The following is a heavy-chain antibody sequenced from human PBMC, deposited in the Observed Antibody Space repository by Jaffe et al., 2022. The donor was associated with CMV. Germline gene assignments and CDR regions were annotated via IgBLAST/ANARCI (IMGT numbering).Heavy chain of an antibody. CDR2: IRYDGNK. CDR1: GFTFSSYG. D-gene: IGHD3-22*01. CDR3: ARVTNFYDSSGYYHPDYYYGMDV. Sequence: QVQLVESGGGVVQPGRSLRLSCAASGFTFSSYGMHWVRQAPGKGLEWVAVIRYDGNKYYADSVKGRFSISRDNSKNTLYLQTNSLRAEDTAVYYCARVTNFYDSSGYYHPDYYYGMDVWGQGTTVTVSS. V-gene: IGHV3-33*01. J-gene: IGHJ6*01.